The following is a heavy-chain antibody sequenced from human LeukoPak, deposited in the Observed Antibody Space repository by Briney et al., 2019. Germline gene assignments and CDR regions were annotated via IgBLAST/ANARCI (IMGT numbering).Heavy chain of an antibody. CDR1: GGSISSSSYY. D-gene: IGHD4-11*01. J-gene: IGHJ5*02. Sequence: SETLSLTCTVSGGSISSSSYYWGWIRQPPGKGLEWIGSIYYSGSTYYNPSLKSRVTISVDTSKNQFSLKLSSVTAADTAVYYCARHGLTTRFDPWRQGTLVTVSS. V-gene: IGHV4-39*01. CDR2: IYYSGST. CDR3: ARHGLTTRFDP.